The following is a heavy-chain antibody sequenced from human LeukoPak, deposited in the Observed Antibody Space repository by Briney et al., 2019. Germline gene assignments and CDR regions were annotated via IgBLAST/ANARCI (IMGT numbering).Heavy chain of an antibody. J-gene: IGHJ4*02. CDR1: GFTFSSYA. CDR3: AKDRSYYDSSGYPANFDY. D-gene: IGHD3-22*01. V-gene: IGHV3-23*01. CDR2: ISSSGGST. Sequence: GGSLRLSCAASGFTFSSYAMSWVRQAPGKGLEWVSAISSSGGSTYYADSVKGRFTISRDNSKSTLYLQMNSLRAEDTAVYYCAKDRSYYDSSGYPANFDYWGQGTLVTVSS.